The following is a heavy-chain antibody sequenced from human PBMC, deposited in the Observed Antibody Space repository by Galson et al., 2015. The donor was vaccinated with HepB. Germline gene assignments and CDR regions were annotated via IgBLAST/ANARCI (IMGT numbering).Heavy chain of an antibody. J-gene: IGHJ4*02. Sequence: SLRLSCAASGFTFSNYGMHWVRQAPGKGLEWVAFIRFDGSNKDYEDSVKGRFTISRDNSKNTLYLQMNSLRSEDTAVYYCAKDPTFYYDSSQYYFDYWGQGTLVTVSS. CDR3: AKDPTFYYDSSQYYFDY. CDR1: GFTFSNYG. V-gene: IGHV3-30*02. CDR2: IRFDGSNK. D-gene: IGHD3-22*01.